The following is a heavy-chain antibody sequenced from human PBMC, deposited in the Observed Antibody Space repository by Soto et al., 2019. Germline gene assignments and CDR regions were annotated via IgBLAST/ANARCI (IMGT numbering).Heavy chain of an antibody. V-gene: IGHV2-26*01. D-gene: IGHD5-18*01. CDR2: ILPKGEK. CDR1: GFSLNNVRMG. Sequence: QVTLKESGPVLVKPTETLTLTCTVSGFSLNNVRMGVTWIRQSPGKALEWLAHILPKGEKAYNTSLQGRLTISKETFKSQVFLTLTNMDPVDTATYYCARMDTSLNNFDPWGPGILVAVSS. CDR3: ARMDTSLNNFDP. J-gene: IGHJ5*02.